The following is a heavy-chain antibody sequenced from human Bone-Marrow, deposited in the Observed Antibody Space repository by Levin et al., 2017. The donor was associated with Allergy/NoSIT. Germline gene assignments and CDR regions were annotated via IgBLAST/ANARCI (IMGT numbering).Heavy chain of an antibody. CDR2: IRSKAYGGTT. V-gene: IGHV3-49*03. Sequence: GGSLRLSCTASGFTFGDYAMSWFRQAPGKGLEWVGFIRSKAYGGTTEYAASVKGRFTISRDDSKSIAYLQMNSLKTEDTAVYYCTREVSTANKHNWFDPWGQGTLVTVSS. CDR3: TREVSTANKHNWFDP. CDR1: GFTFGDYA. J-gene: IGHJ5*02.